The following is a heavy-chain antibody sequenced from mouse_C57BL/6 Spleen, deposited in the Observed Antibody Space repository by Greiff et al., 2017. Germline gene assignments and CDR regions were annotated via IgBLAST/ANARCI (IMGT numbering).Heavy chain of an antibody. CDR3: ARGDAMDY. V-gene: IGHV1-4*01. CDR2: INPSSGYT. J-gene: IGHJ4*01. Sequence: VKLMESGAELARPGASVKMSCKASGYTFTSYTMHWVKQRPGQGLEWIGYINPSSGYTKYNQKFKDKATLTADKSSSTAYMQLSSLTSEDSAVYYCARGDAMDYWGQGTSVTVSS. CDR1: GYTFTSYT.